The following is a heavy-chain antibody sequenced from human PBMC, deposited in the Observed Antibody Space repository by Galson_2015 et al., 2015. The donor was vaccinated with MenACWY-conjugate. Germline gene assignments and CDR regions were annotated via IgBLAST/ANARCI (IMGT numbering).Heavy chain of an antibody. CDR3: ARDTIFGVVTPFDY. CDR2: ISSSSSTI. D-gene: IGHD3-3*01. J-gene: IGHJ4*02. CDR1: GFTFSSYS. V-gene: IGHV3-48*01. Sequence: SLRLSCAASGFTFSSYSMNWVRQAPGKGLEWVSYISSSSSTIYYADSVKGRFTISRDNAKNLLYLQMNSLRAEDTAVYYCARDTIFGVVTPFDYWGQGTLVTVSS.